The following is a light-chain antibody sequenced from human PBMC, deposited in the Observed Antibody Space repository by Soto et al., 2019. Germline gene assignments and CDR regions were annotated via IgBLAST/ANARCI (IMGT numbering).Light chain of an antibody. CDR3: SSYTSSSTYV. CDR2: DVS. Sequence: QSVLSQPASVSGSPGPLITISCTGTSSDVGGYNYVSWYQQYPGKAPKLMIYDVSDRPSGVSNRFSGSKSGNTAPLTISGLQAEDEADYYCSSYTSSSTYVFGTGTKVTVL. V-gene: IGLV2-14*01. CDR1: SSDVGGYNY. J-gene: IGLJ1*01.